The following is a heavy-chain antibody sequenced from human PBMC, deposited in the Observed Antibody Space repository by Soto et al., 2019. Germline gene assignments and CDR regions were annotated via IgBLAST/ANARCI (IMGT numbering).Heavy chain of an antibody. J-gene: IGHJ5*02. CDR1: GFTVSNSY. CDR2: IYSGGST. D-gene: IGHD3-16*01. CDR3: ARGGSYGYRGDNWFDP. Sequence: EVQLVESGGGLIQPGGSLRLSCAVSGFTVSNSYMSWVRLAPGKGLEWVSVIYSGGSTYYTDSVNGRFTISRDNSNNTLYLQMNSLRDEDTAVYYCARGGSYGYRGDNWFDPWGQGTLVTVSS. V-gene: IGHV3-53*01.